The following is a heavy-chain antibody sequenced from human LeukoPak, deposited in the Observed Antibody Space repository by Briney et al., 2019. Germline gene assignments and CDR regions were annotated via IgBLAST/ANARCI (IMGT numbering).Heavy chain of an antibody. V-gene: IGHV3-64*01. Sequence: GGSLRLSCAASGFTFSSYAMHWVRQAPGKGLEYVSTISDNGGSTFYANSVKGRFTISRDNSKNTLYLQMGSLRPEDMAVYYCARALIAARPDSLFDYWGQGTLITVSS. CDR3: ARALIAARPDSLFDY. CDR2: ISDNGGST. D-gene: IGHD6-6*01. J-gene: IGHJ4*02. CDR1: GFTFSSYA.